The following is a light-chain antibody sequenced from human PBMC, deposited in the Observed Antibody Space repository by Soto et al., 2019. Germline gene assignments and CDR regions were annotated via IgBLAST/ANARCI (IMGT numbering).Light chain of an antibody. CDR1: DSNY. V-gene: IGLV2-8*01. CDR2: EVV. Sequence: QSALTQPPSASGSPGQSVTISCTGTDSNYVSWYQQHPGKAPKLLIYEVVKRPSGVPDRFSGSKSGNTASLTVSGLQAEDEDDYHCTSYAGNNNLVFGGGTKLTVL. CDR3: TSYAGNNNLV. J-gene: IGLJ2*01.